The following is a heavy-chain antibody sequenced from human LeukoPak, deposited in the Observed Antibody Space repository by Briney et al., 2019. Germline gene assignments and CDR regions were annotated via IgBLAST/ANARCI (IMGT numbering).Heavy chain of an antibody. CDR3: ARDPASSGYYLFDY. CDR1: GFTFSSYA. D-gene: IGHD3-22*01. V-gene: IGHV3-23*01. CDR2: ISGSGGST. J-gene: IGHJ4*02. Sequence: GGSLRLSCAASGFTFSSYAMSWVRQAPGKGLEWVSAISGSGGSTYYADSVKGRFTISRDNSKNTLYLQMNSLRSEDTAVYYCARDPASSGYYLFDYWGQGTLVTVSS.